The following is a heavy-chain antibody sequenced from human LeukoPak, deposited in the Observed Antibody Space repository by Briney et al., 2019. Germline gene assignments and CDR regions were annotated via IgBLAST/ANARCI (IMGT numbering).Heavy chain of an antibody. CDR2: INPNSGGT. CDR3: AVHGAGTTTFDI. CDR1: GYTFTGYY. J-gene: IGHJ3*02. V-gene: IGHV1-2*06. Sequence: ASVKVSCKASGYTFTGYYMHWVRQAPGQGLEWMGRINPNSGGTNYAQKFQGRVTMTRDTSISTAYMELSSLRSEDTAVYYCAVHGAGTTTFDIWGQGTMVTVSS. D-gene: IGHD1-7*01.